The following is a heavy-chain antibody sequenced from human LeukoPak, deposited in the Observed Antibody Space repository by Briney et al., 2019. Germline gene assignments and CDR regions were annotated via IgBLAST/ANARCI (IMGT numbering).Heavy chain of an antibody. CDR3: TRYSSSSKIDY. CDR1: GFTVSTNS. V-gene: IGHV3-73*01. D-gene: IGHD6-6*01. J-gene: IGHJ4*02. Sequence: GGSLRLSCTVSGFTVSTNSMSWVRQASGKGLEWVGRIRSKANSYATAYAASVKGRFTISRDDSKNTAYLQMNSLKTEDTAVYYCTRYSSSSKIDYWGQGTLVTVSS. CDR2: IRSKANSYAT.